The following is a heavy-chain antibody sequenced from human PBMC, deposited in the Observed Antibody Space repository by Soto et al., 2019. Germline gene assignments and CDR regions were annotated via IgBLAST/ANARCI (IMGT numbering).Heavy chain of an antibody. CDR1: GFTFISYS. D-gene: IGHD3-22*01. CDR3: AGMEIQNYYDSSGSNGGMDV. CDR2: ISSSSSSTI. J-gene: IGHJ6*02. V-gene: IGHV3-48*02. Sequence: GGSLRLSCAASGFTFISYSMNWVRQAPGKGLEWVSYISSSSSSTIYYADSVKGRFTISRDNAKNSLYLQMNSLRDEDTAVYYCAGMEIQNYYDSSGSNGGMDVWGQGTTVTVSS.